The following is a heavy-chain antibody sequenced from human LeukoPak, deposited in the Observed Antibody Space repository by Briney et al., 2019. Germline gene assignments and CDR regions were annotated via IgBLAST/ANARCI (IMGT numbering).Heavy chain of an antibody. D-gene: IGHD2-15*01. V-gene: IGHV3-7*01. CDR3: ATDGFCSGGACFRKNDF. Sequence: GGPLRLSCAASGLIFGNYWMTWVRQAPGRGLDWVASISQDGTEKFYVGSAEGRFTISRDNAKNSLYVQMNSLSAEDTALYFCATDGFCSGGACFRKNDFWGQGTLVTVSS. CDR2: ISQDGTEK. J-gene: IGHJ4*02. CDR1: GLIFGNYW.